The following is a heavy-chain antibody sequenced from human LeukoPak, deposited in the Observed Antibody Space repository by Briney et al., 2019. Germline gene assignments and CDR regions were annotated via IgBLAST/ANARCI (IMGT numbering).Heavy chain of an antibody. V-gene: IGHV3-23*01. J-gene: IGHJ4*02. Sequence: GGSLRLSCATSGFTFSSYAMSWVRQAPGKGLEWVSGIGASGGTTYYADSVKGRFTISRDNSKNTLYLQMNSLRTEDTAVYYCAKAEGYDILTGLDYWGQGTLVTVFS. CDR1: GFTFSSYA. CDR3: AKAEGYDILTGLDY. CDR2: IGASGGTT. D-gene: IGHD3-9*01.